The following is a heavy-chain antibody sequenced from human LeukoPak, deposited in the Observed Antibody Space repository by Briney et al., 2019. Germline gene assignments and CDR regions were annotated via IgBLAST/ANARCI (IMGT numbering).Heavy chain of an antibody. J-gene: IGHJ4*02. CDR1: GFTFTTYA. CDR3: ARRYCSSTSCPVDY. D-gene: IGHD2-2*01. Sequence: GGSLRLSCAAPGFTFTTYAMSWVRQAPGKGLEWVSGISGSGGSTYYADSVKGRFTISRDNSKNTLHLQMNSLRAEDTAVYYCARRYCSSTSCPVDYWGQGTLVTVSS. CDR2: ISGSGGST. V-gene: IGHV3-23*01.